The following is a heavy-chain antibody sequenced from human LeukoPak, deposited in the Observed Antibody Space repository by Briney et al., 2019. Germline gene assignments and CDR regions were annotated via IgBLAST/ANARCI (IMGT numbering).Heavy chain of an antibody. D-gene: IGHD6-19*01. Sequence: PGGSLRLSCAASGFTFSSYSMNWVRQAPGKGLEWVSYISSSSSTIYYADSVKGRFTISRDNAKNSLYLQMNSLRAEDTAVYYCARGVPSGLDYFDYWGQGTLVTVSS. CDR2: ISSSSSTI. J-gene: IGHJ4*02. CDR3: ARGVPSGLDYFDY. V-gene: IGHV3-48*04. CDR1: GFTFSSYS.